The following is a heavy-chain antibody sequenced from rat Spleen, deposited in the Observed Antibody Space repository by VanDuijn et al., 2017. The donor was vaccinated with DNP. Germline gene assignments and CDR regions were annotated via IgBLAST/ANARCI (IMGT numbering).Heavy chain of an antibody. D-gene: IGHD1-4*01. CDR2: ISYDGRSN. CDR1: GFTFSDYS. Sequence: EVQLVESGGGVVQPGRSLKLSCAASGFTFSDYSMAWVRQAPTKGLEWVAYISYDGRSNYRGDSVKGRFTISRDNAKSTLYLQMNSLRSEDMATYYCARHVLPLRVWDYWGQGTLVTVSS. V-gene: IGHV5-22*01. J-gene: IGHJ3*01. CDR3: ARHVLPLRVWDY.